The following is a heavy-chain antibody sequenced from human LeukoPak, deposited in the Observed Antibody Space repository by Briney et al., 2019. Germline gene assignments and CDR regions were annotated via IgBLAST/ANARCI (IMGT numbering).Heavy chain of an antibody. CDR2: ISYDGSNK. D-gene: IGHD5-24*01. J-gene: IGHJ4*02. V-gene: IGHV3-30*04. CDR1: GFTFSSYT. Sequence: PGGSLRLSCAASGFTFSSYTMHWVRQAPGKGLEWVAFISYDGSNKYYADSVRGRFTISRDNSKNTLYLQMNSLRTEDTAVFYCARDGGDGYNLDYWGQGTLVTVSS. CDR3: ARDGGDGYNLDY.